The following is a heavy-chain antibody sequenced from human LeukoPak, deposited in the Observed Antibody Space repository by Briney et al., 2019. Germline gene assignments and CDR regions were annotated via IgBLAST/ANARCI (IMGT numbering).Heavy chain of an antibody. V-gene: IGHV3-7*01. D-gene: IGHD2-15*01. CDR3: ARQRRYCSGDSCYQRTFDF. J-gene: IGHJ4*02. CDR1: GFIFSNYW. CDR2: VKQDGSEK. Sequence: PGGSLRLSCAASGFIFSNYWMSWVHQAPGKGLEWVANVKQDGSEKYYVDSVKGRFTISRDNAKNSVYMQMNSLRAEDTAVYSCARQRRYCSGDSCYQRTFDFWGQGTLVTVSS.